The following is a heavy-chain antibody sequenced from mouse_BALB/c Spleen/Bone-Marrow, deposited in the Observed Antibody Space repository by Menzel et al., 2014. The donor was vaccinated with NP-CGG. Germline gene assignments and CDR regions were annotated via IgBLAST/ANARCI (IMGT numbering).Heavy chain of an antibody. CDR2: IHPSDSET. D-gene: IGHD2-1*01. CDR1: GYSFISYW. V-gene: IGHV1-69*02. CDR3: AREDGNYPNYYAMDS. J-gene: IGHJ4*01. Sequence: VKLMESGAELVRPGASVKLSCKASGYSFISYWMNWVKQRPRQGLEWIGMIHPSDSETNLNQKFKDKATLTVDKSSTTAYMQLSSPTSEDSAVYYCAREDGNYPNYYAMDSWGQGTSVTVSS.